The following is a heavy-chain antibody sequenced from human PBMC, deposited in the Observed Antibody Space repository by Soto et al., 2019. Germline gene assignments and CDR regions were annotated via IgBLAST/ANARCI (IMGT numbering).Heavy chain of an antibody. V-gene: IGHV4-39*01. Sequence: SETLSLTCAVSGDSMSSSDYYWCWIRQPPGKGLEWIGSIYYSGSTYYNPSLQSRVAISVDTSKNQFSLKLKSVTAADTAIYYCARRTVNIRTFYSGLKTHCFDYWGQGAPVTVSS. D-gene: IGHD6-19*01. CDR2: IYYSGST. CDR3: ARRTVNIRTFYSGLKTHCFDY. CDR1: GDSMSSSDYY. J-gene: IGHJ4*02.